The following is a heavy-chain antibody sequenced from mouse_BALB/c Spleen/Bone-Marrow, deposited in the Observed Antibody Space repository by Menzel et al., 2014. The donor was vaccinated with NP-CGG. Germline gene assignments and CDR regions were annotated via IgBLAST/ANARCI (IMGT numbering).Heavy chain of an antibody. J-gene: IGHJ3*01. Sequence: HLAESGAALVRPGSSVKISCKASGYVFTDYWMNWLRQRPGQGLEWIGQIFPVNADTNYKANFKDKVTLTADKSSTTAYMQLNSLTSEDSAVYFCARFATGSFAYWGQGTLVTVSA. D-gene: IGHD1-1*01. CDR1: GYVFTDYW. V-gene: IGHV1-80*01. CDR3: ARFATGSFAY. CDR2: IFPVNADT.